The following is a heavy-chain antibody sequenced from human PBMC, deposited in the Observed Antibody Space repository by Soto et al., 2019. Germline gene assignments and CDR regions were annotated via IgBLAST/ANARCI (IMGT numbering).Heavy chain of an antibody. Sequence: AGSMKLSCAASGFTFSSYAMSWVRQAPGKGLEWVSAISGSGGSTYYADSVKGRFTISRDNSKNTLYLQMNSLRAEDTAVYYCAKDGGDPYWYFDLWGRGTLVTVSS. CDR2: ISGSGGST. J-gene: IGHJ2*01. V-gene: IGHV3-23*01. CDR3: AKDGGDPYWYFDL. D-gene: IGHD2-21*02. CDR1: GFTFSSYA.